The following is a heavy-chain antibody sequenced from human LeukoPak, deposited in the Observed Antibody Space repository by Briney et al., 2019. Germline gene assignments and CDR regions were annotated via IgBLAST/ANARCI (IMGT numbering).Heavy chain of an antibody. Sequence: GGSLRLSCAASGFTFSTYNMNWVRQAPGKGLEWVSSISSTGSAKYYADSVRGRFTISRDNANHSLYLQMNSLRAEDTAVYYCARKRESSSSWYGGLAYWGQGTLVTVSS. CDR3: ARKRESSSSWYGGLAY. J-gene: IGHJ4*02. CDR2: ISSTGSAK. D-gene: IGHD6-13*01. CDR1: GFTFSTYN. V-gene: IGHV3-21*01.